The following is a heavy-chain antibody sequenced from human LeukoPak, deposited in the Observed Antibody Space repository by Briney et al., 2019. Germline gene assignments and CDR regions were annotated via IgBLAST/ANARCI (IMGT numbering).Heavy chain of an antibody. D-gene: IGHD3-10*01. CDR1: GGTFSSYA. V-gene: IGHV1-69*13. CDR2: IIPIFGTA. CDR3: ARGPVLLWFGEWQASRFDY. J-gene: IGHJ4*02. Sequence: ASVKVSCKASGGTFSSYAISWVRQAPGQGLEWMGGIIPIFGTANYAQKFQGRVMITADESTSTAYMELSSLRSEDTAVYYCARGPVLLWFGEWQASRFDYWGQGTLVTVSS.